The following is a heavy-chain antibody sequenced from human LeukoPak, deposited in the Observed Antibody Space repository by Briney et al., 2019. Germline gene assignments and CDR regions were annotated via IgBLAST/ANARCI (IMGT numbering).Heavy chain of an antibody. CDR3: VRGASGYCSSTSCLDFDY. Sequence: SETLSLTCTVSGGSISSYYWSWIRRPPGKGLEWIGYIYYSGSTNYNPSLKSRVTISVDTSKNQFSLKLSSVTAADTAVYYCVRGASGYCSSTSCLDFDYWGQGTLVTVSS. CDR1: GGSISSYY. CDR2: IYYSGST. J-gene: IGHJ4*02. D-gene: IGHD2-2*01. V-gene: IGHV4-59*01.